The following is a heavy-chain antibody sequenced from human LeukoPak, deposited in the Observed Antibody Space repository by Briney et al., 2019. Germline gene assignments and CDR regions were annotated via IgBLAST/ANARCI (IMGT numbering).Heavy chain of an antibody. CDR1: SGSLSGYS. D-gene: IGHD4-23*01. CDR3: TRQSGTVAPIDY. V-gene: IGHV4-34*01. CDR2: IHHSGST. J-gene: IGHJ4*02. Sequence: SETLSLTCAVSSGSLSGYSWGWIRQAPGKGLDWIGEIHHSGSTTYNSSLKNRVTISLDKPKSQFSLILTSVTAADTAVYYCTRQSGTVAPIDYWGQGILVTVSS.